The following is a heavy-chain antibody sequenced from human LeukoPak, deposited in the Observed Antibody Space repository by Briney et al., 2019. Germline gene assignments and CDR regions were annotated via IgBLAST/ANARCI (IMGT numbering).Heavy chain of an antibody. CDR1: GGSISSYY. V-gene: IGHV4-59*01. Sequence: PSETLSLTCTVSGGSISSYYWSWIRQPPGKGLEWIGYIYYSGSTNYNPSLNSRVTISVDTSKNQFSLKLSSVTAADTAVYYCARAEFSYGYDYFDYWGQGTLVTVSS. CDR2: IYYSGST. D-gene: IGHD5-18*01. CDR3: ARAEFSYGYDYFDY. J-gene: IGHJ4*02.